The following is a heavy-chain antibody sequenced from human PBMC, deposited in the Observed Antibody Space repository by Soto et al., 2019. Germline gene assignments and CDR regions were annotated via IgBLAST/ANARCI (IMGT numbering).Heavy chain of an antibody. Sequence: GASVKVSCKASGYTFTSYAMHWVRQAPGQRLEWMGWINAGNGNTKYSQKFQGRVTITRDTSASTAYMELSSLRSEDTAVYYCAREEDSSYYDFWSGYYGRWFDPWGQGTLVTVSS. CDR1: GYTFTSYA. D-gene: IGHD3-3*01. V-gene: IGHV1-3*01. CDR3: AREEDSSYYDFWSGYYGRWFDP. CDR2: INAGNGNT. J-gene: IGHJ5*02.